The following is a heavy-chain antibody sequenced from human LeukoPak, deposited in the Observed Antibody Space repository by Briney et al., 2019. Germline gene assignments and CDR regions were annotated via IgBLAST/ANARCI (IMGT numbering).Heavy chain of an antibody. D-gene: IGHD4-23*01. CDR2: ISYDGNDK. V-gene: IGHV3-30*18. Sequence: GGSLRLSCVASGLTFSNYGMHWVRQLPGKGLEWVAVISYDGNDKHYVNSVKGRFTISRDNSKNTVYLQMNSLRAEDTAVYYCAKERKLLPFDCWGQGTLVTVSS. J-gene: IGHJ4*02. CDR1: GLTFSNYG. CDR3: AKERKLLPFDC.